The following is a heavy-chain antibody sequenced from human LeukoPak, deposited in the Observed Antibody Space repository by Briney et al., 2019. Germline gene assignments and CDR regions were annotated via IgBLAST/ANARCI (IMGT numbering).Heavy chain of an antibody. CDR2: IYYSGST. CDR3: ARVRGLWFGVYYMDV. CDR1: GCSISSYY. D-gene: IGHD3-10*01. J-gene: IGHJ6*03. V-gene: IGHV4-59*01. Sequence: SGTLSLTCTVSGCSISSYYWSWIRQPPGKGLEWIGYIYYSGSTNYNPSLKSRVTISVDTSKNQFSLKLSSVTAADTAVYYCARVRGLWFGVYYMDVWAKGTTVTISS.